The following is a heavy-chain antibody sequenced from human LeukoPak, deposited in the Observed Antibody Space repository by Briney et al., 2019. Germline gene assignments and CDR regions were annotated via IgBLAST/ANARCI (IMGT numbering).Heavy chain of an antibody. D-gene: IGHD5-24*01. CDR3: AKDEGDGTH. CDR2: ITYDRTNK. Sequence: GGSLRLSCAVSGFTFSSYNMHWVRQAPGKGLEWVAVITYDRTNKYYADSVKGRFTISRDNSQNTLYLQMDSLRTEDVAVYYCAKDEGDGTHWGQGTLVTVSS. J-gene: IGHJ4*02. V-gene: IGHV3-30*18. CDR1: GFTFSSYN.